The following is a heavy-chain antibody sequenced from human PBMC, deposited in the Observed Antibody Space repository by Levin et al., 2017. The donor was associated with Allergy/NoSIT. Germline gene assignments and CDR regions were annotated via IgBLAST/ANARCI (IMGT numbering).Heavy chain of an antibody. Sequence: LRLSCTVSGGSISSGGYYWSWIRQHPGKGLEWIGYIYFSGVTYYNSSLTSRITISVDRSKNQFSLKLTSVTAADTAVYYCARSGGYYFDYWGPGILVTVSS. J-gene: IGHJ4*02. D-gene: IGHD3-10*01. CDR3: ARSGGYYFDY. V-gene: IGHV4-31*03. CDR2: IYFSGVT. CDR1: GGSISSGGYY.